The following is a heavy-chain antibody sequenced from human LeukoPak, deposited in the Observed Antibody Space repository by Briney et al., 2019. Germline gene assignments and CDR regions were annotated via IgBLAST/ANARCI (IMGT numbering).Heavy chain of an antibody. CDR3: ASDLYGSGEF. D-gene: IGHD3-10*01. Sequence: PGRSLRLSSADAVFTFSNYGMHSVRQAPGKGLEWVAVISYEGRTTCYADSVKGRFTISRDNAKSSLYLQMNSLRAEDTAVYYCASDLYGSGEFWGQGTLVTVSS. J-gene: IGHJ4*02. CDR2: ISYEGRTT. V-gene: IGHV3-30*03. CDR1: VFTFSNYG.